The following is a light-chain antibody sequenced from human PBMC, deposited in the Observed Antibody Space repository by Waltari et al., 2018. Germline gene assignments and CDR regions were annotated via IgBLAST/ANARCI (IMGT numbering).Light chain of an antibody. CDR1: SSDVGGYNH. CDR3: SSYTSSNTLV. V-gene: IGLV2-14*01. J-gene: IGLJ2*01. CDR2: DVS. Sequence: QSALTQPASVSGSPGQSITLPCTGTSSDVGGYNHVSWYQQHPGKAPKLMIYDVSNRPSGVSNRFSGSKSGNTASLTISGLQAEDEADYYCSSYTSSNTLVFGGGTKLTVL.